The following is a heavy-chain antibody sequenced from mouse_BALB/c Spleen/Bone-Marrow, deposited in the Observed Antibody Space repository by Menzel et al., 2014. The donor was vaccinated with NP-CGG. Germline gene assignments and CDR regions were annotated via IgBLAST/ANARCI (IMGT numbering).Heavy chain of an antibody. D-gene: IGHD1-1*02. J-gene: IGHJ3*01. CDR1: GYTFTSYY. CDR2: INPSNGGT. Sequence: QVQLQQSGAELVKPGASVKLSCKASGYTFTSYYMYWVKQRPGQGLEWIGEINPSNGGTNFNEKFKSKATLTVDKSSSTPYMQLSSLTSEDSAVYYCTRENYGFAYWGQGTLVTVSA. CDR3: TRENYGFAY. V-gene: IGHV1S81*02.